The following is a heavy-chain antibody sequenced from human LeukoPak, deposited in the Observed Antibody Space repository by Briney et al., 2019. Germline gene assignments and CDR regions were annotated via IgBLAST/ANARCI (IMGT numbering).Heavy chain of an antibody. V-gene: IGHV3-11*01. J-gene: IGHJ4*02. CDR1: GFTFSDYY. CDR3: ARAPYSSTWYYFDY. Sequence: PGGSLRLSCAASGFTFSDYYMSWIRQAPGKGPEWFSYISGSGGSISYADSVKGRFTISRDNAKNSLYLQMNSLRAEDTAIYYCARAPYSSTWYYFDYWGQGTLVTVSS. CDR2: ISGSGGSI. D-gene: IGHD6-13*01.